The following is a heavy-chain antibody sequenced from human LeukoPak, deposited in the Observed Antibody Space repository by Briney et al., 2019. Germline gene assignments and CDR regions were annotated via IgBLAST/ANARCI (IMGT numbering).Heavy chain of an antibody. V-gene: IGHV4-38-2*01. CDR2: IYHSGST. Sequence: PSETLSLTCAVSGYSISSGYYWGWIRQPPGKGLEWIGSIYHSGSTYYNPPLKSRVTISVDTSKNQFSLKLSSVTAADTAVYYCARLGYCSGGSCPGYWGQGTLVTVSS. D-gene: IGHD2-15*01. J-gene: IGHJ4*02. CDR3: ARLGYCSGGSCPGY. CDR1: GYSISSGYY.